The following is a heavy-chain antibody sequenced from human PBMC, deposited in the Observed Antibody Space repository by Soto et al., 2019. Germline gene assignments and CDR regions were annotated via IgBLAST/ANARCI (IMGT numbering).Heavy chain of an antibody. CDR1: GGSIISNY. J-gene: IGHJ4*02. CDR3: ARTASRLGVLIG. D-gene: IGHD3-3*01. V-gene: IGHV4-59*01. CDR2: IYNSGTT. Sequence: SETLSLTCTVSGGSIISNYWSWIRQPPGKGLEWIGYIYNSGTTNYNPSLKGRVTISVNTSRNQLSLRLSSVTAADTAVYYCARTASRLGVLIGWGQGTLVTVSS.